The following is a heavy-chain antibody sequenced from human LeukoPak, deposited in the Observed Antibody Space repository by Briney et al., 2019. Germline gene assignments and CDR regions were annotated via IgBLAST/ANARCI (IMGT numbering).Heavy chain of an antibody. V-gene: IGHV3-30*04. CDR1: GFTFSSYA. D-gene: IGHD5-18*01. J-gene: IGHJ4*02. CDR3: ARGNGYTYGFMGRERTKSRLDY. CDR2: ISYDGSNK. Sequence: GGSLRLSCAASGFTFSSYAMHWVRQAPGKGLEWVAVISYDGSNKYYADSVKGRFTISRDNSKNSLYLQMNSLKAEDTAVYYCARGNGYTYGFMGRERTKSRLDYWGQGSLVTVSS.